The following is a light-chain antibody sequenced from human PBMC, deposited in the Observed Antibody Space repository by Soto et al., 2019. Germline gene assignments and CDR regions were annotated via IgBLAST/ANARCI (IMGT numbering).Light chain of an antibody. CDR2: EVS. J-gene: IGLJ1*01. CDR3: CSYAGSSTYV. CDR1: SSDVGSYNL. V-gene: IGLV2-23*02. Sequence: QSVLTQPASVSGSPGQSITISCTGTSSDVGSYNLVSWYQQHPGKATKIMNYEVSKRPSGVSKHFSGSKTGNTASLTISGLQAEDEADYYCCSYAGSSTYVFGTGTKVTVL.